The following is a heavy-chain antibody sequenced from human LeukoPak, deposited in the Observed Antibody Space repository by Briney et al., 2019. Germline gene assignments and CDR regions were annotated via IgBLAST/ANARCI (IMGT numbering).Heavy chain of an antibody. J-gene: IGHJ4*02. CDR1: GGSISGYY. Sequence: PSGTLSLTCTVSGGSISGYYWSWIRQPPGKGLEWIGYIYYSGGTNYNPSLKSRVTISVDTSKNQFSLKLSSVTAADTAVYYCARGPPPLGYYFDYWGQGTLVTVSS. CDR3: ARGPPPLGYYFDY. D-gene: IGHD7-27*01. V-gene: IGHV4-59*01. CDR2: IYYSGGT.